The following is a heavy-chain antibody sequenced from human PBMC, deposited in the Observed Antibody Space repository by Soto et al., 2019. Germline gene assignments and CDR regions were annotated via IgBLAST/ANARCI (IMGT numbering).Heavy chain of an antibody. D-gene: IGHD2-15*01. CDR3: ARWGPQVVVAAIFTPDYYYYYMDV. Sequence: GGSLRLSCAASGFTFSSYWMHWVRQAPGKGLVWVSRINSDGSSTSYADSVKGRFTNSRDNAKNTLYLQMNSLRAEDTAVYYCARWGPQVVVAAIFTPDYYYYYMDVWGKGTTVTVSS. CDR2: INSDGSST. V-gene: IGHV3-74*01. CDR1: GFTFSSYW. J-gene: IGHJ6*03.